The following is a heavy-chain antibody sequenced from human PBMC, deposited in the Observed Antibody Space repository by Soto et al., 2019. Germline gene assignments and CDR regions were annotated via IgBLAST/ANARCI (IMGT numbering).Heavy chain of an antibody. V-gene: IGHV3-23*01. CDR2: ISGSGGST. CDR1: GFTFSSYA. D-gene: IGHD6-19*01. Sequence: EVQLLESGGGLVQPGGSLRLSCAASGFTFSSYAMSWVRQAPGKGLEWVSAISGSGGSTYYADSVKGRFTISRDKSKNTLYLQMNSLRAENTAVYYCAKDRVGLAVAGRDYWGHGTLVTVSS. J-gene: IGHJ4*01. CDR3: AKDRVGLAVAGRDY.